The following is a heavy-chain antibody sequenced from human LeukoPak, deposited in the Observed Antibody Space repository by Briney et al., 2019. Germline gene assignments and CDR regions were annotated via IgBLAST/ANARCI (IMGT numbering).Heavy chain of an antibody. Sequence: GGSLRLSCAASGFTFDDYAMHWVRQAPGKGLEWVSLISGDGGSTFFADSVKGRFTISRDNSKNTLFLQMNSLRAEDTAVYYCARLGAAADLDSFYGMDVWGHGTTVTVSS. D-gene: IGHD6-13*01. CDR2: ISGDGGST. J-gene: IGHJ6*02. CDR1: GFTFDDYA. CDR3: ARLGAAADLDSFYGMDV. V-gene: IGHV3-43*02.